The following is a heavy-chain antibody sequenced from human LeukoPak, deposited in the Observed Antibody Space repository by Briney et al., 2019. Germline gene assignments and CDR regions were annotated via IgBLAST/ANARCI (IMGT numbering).Heavy chain of an antibody. CDR3: ARDDLVYTVHYGMDV. CDR2: IYNSDTT. CDR1: GVSISRYF. D-gene: IGHD2-8*01. Sequence: PSETLSLTCTVSGVSISRYFWSWIRQPAGKGLERIGRIYNSDTTNYNPSLESRLTMSVDTSKNQISLKLSSVTAADTAVYFCARDDLVYTVHYGMDVWGQGTTVTVSS. V-gene: IGHV4-4*07. J-gene: IGHJ6*02.